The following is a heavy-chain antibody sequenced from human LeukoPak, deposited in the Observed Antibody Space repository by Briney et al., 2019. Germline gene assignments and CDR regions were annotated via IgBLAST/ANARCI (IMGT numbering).Heavy chain of an antibody. CDR2: IKEDGSEI. CDR1: AFTFSNYW. D-gene: IGHD4-23*01. CDR3: ARDRGYSTFDY. V-gene: IGHV3-7*01. Sequence: GGSLRLSCAASAFTFSNYWMSWVRQAPGKGLEWVANIKEDGSEINYVDPVKGRFTISRDNVKNSLYLQMNSLRVDDTAVYYCARDRGYSTFDYWGQGTLVTVSS. J-gene: IGHJ4*02.